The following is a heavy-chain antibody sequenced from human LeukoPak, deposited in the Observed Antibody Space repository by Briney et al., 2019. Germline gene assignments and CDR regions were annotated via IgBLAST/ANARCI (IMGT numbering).Heavy chain of an antibody. CDR1: GYPFTSYN. J-gene: IGHJ6*02. V-gene: IGHV1-8*01. Sequence: ASVKVSCKASGYPFTSYNVNWVRQATGQGLEWMGWMNTNSGNTGYSQNFQGRVTMTRDTSISTAYMELSSLRSEDTAVYYCASSNYYDSSGYYHRVYYYYGMDVWGQGTTVTVSS. CDR2: MNTNSGNT. CDR3: ASSNYYDSSGYYHRVYYYYGMDV. D-gene: IGHD3-22*01.